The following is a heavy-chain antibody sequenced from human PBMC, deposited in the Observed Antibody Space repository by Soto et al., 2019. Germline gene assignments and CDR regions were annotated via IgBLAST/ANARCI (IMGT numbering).Heavy chain of an antibody. J-gene: IGHJ4*02. V-gene: IGHV5-51*01. CDR2: IYPADSDT. D-gene: IGHD2-15*01. Sequence: PGESLKISCKGSGYSFTSYWIGWVRQMPGKGLEWMGIIYPADSDTRYSPSFQGQVTISADKSISTAYLQWSSLKASDTAMYYCAREGDCRGGSCYREFDYWGQGTLVTVSS. CDR1: GYSFTSYW. CDR3: AREGDCRGGSCYREFDY.